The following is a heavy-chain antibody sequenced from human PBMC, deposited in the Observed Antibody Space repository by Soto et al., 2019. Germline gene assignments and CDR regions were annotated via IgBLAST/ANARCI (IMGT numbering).Heavy chain of an antibody. V-gene: IGHV4-39*01. Sequence: QLQLQESGPGLVKPSETLSLTCTVSGGSISSSSYYWGWIRQPPGKGLEWIGSIYYSGSTYYNPSLKRRVTISVDTSKNQFALKLSSVTAADTAVYYCARLPPLSGWSYNGFDPWGQGTLGTVSS. CDR2: IYYSGST. CDR1: GGSISSSSYY. CDR3: ARLPPLSGWSYNGFDP. J-gene: IGHJ5*02. D-gene: IGHD6-19*01.